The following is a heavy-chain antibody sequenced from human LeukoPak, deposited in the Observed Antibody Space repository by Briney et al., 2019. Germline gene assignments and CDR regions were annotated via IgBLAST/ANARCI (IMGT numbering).Heavy chain of an antibody. J-gene: IGHJ5*02. CDR1: GGSISSYY. V-gene: IGHV4-59*01. CDR3: AREGPWFGEALGWFDP. CDR2: IYYSGST. Sequence: SETLSLTCTVSGGSISSYYWSWLRQPPGKGLEWIGYIYYSGSTNYNPSLKSRVTISVDTSKNQFSLKLSSVTAADTAVYYCAREGPWFGEALGWFDPWGQGTLVTVSS. D-gene: IGHD3-10*01.